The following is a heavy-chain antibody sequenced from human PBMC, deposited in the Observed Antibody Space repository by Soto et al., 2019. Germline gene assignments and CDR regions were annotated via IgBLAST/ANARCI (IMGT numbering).Heavy chain of an antibody. CDR3: ARQASTENNNWFDP. V-gene: IGHV1-3*01. CDR1: GYTFTTYA. Sequence: ASVMLSCKSSGYTFTTYAMHWVRQAPGQRPEWMGWINVGNGNTKYSQNFQGRVTITRDTSASTAYMELSSLRSEDTAVYYCARQASTENNNWFDPWGQGTLVSVSS. J-gene: IGHJ5*02. D-gene: IGHD4-17*01. CDR2: INVGNGNT.